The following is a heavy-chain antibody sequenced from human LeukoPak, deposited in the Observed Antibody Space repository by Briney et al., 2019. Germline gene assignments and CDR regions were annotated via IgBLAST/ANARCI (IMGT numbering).Heavy chain of an antibody. CDR2: VSSDGGTK. Sequence: GRSLRLSCTASKFTFSNYGMQWVRQAPGKGLEWVAVVSSDGGTKYYADSMKGRFTVSRDNSKNTLYLQMNSLRAEDTAVYYCARAVTSGGVIVPFDYWGQGTLVTVSS. D-gene: IGHD3-16*02. V-gene: IGHV3-30*03. J-gene: IGHJ4*02. CDR3: ARAVTSGGVIVPFDY. CDR1: KFTFSNYG.